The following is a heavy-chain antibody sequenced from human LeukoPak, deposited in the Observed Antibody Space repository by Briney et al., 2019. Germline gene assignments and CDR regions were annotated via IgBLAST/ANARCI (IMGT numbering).Heavy chain of an antibody. CDR1: GDSIYNCY. J-gene: IGHJ3*01. V-gene: IGHV4-59*08. Sequence: SETLSLTCSVSGDSIYNCYWSWIRQPPGKRLEWIGYIYYNGSTNYNPSLKSRVTFSVDTSRSQFALRLSSVTAADTAVYYCVGTYCGGDCYAMYAFDFWGQGTVVSVPS. CDR3: VGTYCGGDCYAMYAFDF. CDR2: IYYNGST. D-gene: IGHD2-21*02.